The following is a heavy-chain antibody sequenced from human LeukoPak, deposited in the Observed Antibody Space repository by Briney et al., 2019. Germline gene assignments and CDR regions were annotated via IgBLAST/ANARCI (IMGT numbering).Heavy chain of an antibody. CDR1: GFTFSSYA. D-gene: IGHD3-9*01. J-gene: IGHJ4*02. CDR3: ARDRPLILNYFDY. V-gene: IGHV3-64*01. CDR2: ISSNGGST. Sequence: GGSLRLSCAASGFTFSSYAMHWVRQAPGKGLEYVSAISSNGGSTYYANSVKGRFTISRDNSKNTLYLQMNSLRAEDTAVYYCARDRPLILNYFDYWGQGTLVTVSS.